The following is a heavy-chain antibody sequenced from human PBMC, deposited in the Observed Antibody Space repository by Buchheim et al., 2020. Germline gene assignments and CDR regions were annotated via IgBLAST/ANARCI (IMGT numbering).Heavy chain of an antibody. Sequence: EVQLVESGGGLVQPGGSLRLSCAASGFTFSSYEMNWVRQAPGKGLEWVSYISSSGSTIYYADSVKGRFTISRDNAKNSLYLQMNTLRAEDTAVYYCARANGYGYNYYYYGMDVWGQGTT. CDR3: ARANGYGYNYYYYGMDV. CDR1: GFTFSSYE. J-gene: IGHJ6*02. V-gene: IGHV3-48*03. CDR2: ISSSGSTI. D-gene: IGHD5-18*01.